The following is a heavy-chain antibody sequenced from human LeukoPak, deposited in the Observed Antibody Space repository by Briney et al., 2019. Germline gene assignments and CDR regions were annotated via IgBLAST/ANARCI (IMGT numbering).Heavy chain of an antibody. CDR2: ISSSSSYI. Sequence: GGSLRLSCAASGFTFSSYAMSWVRQAPGKGLEWVSSISSSSSYIYYADSVKGRFTISRDNAKNSLYLQMNSLRAEDTAVYYCARDRSIAVAGHWFDPWGQGTLVTVSS. D-gene: IGHD6-19*01. J-gene: IGHJ5*02. CDR1: GFTFSSYA. CDR3: ARDRSIAVAGHWFDP. V-gene: IGHV3-21*01.